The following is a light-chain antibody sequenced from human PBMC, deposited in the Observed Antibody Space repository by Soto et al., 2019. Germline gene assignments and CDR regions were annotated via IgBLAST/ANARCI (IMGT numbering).Light chain of an antibody. CDR1: QDIANY. J-gene: IGKJ1*01. Sequence: DIQMTQSPSSLSASVGDRVTITCQASQDIANYFNWYQQKPGKAPRLRILDTSSLETGVPSRFSGSGSGTHFTFTISSQQPEDVATYYCQQNDFLPWTFGQGTKVEIK. V-gene: IGKV1-33*01. CDR3: QQNDFLPWT. CDR2: DTS.